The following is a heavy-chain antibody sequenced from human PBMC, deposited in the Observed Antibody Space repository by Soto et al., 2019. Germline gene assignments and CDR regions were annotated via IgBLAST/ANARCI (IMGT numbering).Heavy chain of an antibody. J-gene: IGHJ4*02. Sequence: SETLSLTCTVSGGSISSSSYYWGWIRQPPGKGLEWIGSIYYSGSTYYNPSLKSRVTISVDTSKNQFSLKLSSVTAADTAVYFCARGVRFDYVWGSCRYSFDYWGQGTLVTVSS. CDR2: IYYSGST. V-gene: IGHV4-39*01. CDR3: ARGVRFDYVWGSCRYSFDY. CDR1: GGSISSSSYY. D-gene: IGHD3-16*02.